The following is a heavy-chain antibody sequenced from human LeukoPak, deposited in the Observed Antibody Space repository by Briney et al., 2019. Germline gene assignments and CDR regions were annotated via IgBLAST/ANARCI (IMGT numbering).Heavy chain of an antibody. V-gene: IGHV3-53*05. CDR1: GFSVSSNY. CDR3: AKGSITMIVGTIDP. D-gene: IGHD3-22*01. J-gene: IGHJ5*02. Sequence: GGSLRLSCAASGFSVSSNYMSWVRQAPGKGLEWVSIIYSGGSSYYADSVKGRFTISRDNSKNTLYLQMNSLRAEDTAVYYCAKGSITMIVGTIDPWGQGTLVTVSS. CDR2: IYSGGSS.